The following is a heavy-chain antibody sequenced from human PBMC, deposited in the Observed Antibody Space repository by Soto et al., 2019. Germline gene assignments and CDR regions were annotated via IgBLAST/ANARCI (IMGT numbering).Heavy chain of an antibody. Sequence: QVQLVESGGGVVQPGRSLRLSCAASGFTFSSYALHWVRQAPGKGLEWVAVISYDGSNKYYADSVKGRFTISRDNSKNTLYLQMNSLRAEDTAVYYCARGRYYDLAEYFQHWGQGTLVTVSP. CDR1: GFTFSSYA. CDR2: ISYDGSNK. J-gene: IGHJ1*01. D-gene: IGHD3-3*01. CDR3: ARGRYYDLAEYFQH. V-gene: IGHV3-30-3*01.